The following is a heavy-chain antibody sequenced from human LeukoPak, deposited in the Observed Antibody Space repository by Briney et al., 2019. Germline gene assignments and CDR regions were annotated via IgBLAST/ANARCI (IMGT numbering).Heavy chain of an antibody. CDR1: GFTFSSYS. J-gene: IGHJ4*02. CDR2: ISSSSSYI. V-gene: IGHV3-21*01. Sequence: GGSLRLSCAASGFTFSSYSMNWVRQAPGQGLEWVSSISSSSSYIYYADSVKGRFTISRDNAKNSLYLQMSSLRAEDTAVYYCARDNKVVPAATYDYWGQGTLVTVSS. CDR3: ARDNKVVPAATYDY. D-gene: IGHD2-2*01.